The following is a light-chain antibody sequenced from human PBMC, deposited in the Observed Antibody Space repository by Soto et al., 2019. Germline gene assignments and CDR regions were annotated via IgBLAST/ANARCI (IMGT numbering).Light chain of an antibody. V-gene: IGKV3-20*01. Sequence: EIVLTQSPGTLSLSPGERATLSCRASHSVNTKYFAWYQQKPGQAPRLLIYGTSNRATGIPDRFSGSGSGTDFTLTFSSLEPEDFAVYYCQQYAFSPWTFGQGTKVDIK. CDR1: HSVNTKY. CDR2: GTS. J-gene: IGKJ1*01. CDR3: QQYAFSPWT.